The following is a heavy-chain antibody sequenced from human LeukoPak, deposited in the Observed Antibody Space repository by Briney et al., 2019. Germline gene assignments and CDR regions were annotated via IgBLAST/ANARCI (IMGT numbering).Heavy chain of an antibody. Sequence: GGSLRLSCAASGFTFSNAWMSWVRQAPGKGLEWVSEISGSGDNTYYADSVKGRFTISRDNSKNTLYLQMNSLRAEDTAVYYCAKDHSYGSGWFSVGYWGQGALVTVSS. CDR2: ISGSGDNT. D-gene: IGHD6-19*01. CDR1: GFTFSNAW. V-gene: IGHV3-23*01. CDR3: AKDHSYGSGWFSVGY. J-gene: IGHJ4*02.